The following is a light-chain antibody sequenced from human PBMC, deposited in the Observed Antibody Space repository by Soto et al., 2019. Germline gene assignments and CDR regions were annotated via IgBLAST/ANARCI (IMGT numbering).Light chain of an antibody. Sequence: EIVMTQSPATLSVSPGERATLSCRAGHDVDNYLAWYQQKPGQAPRLLIYDATARATGIPTRFSGSGFGTEFTLTISSLQPEDFAVYFCQQSSNWPLTFGGGTKVEIK. CDR3: QQSSNWPLT. CDR2: DAT. J-gene: IGKJ4*01. V-gene: IGKV3-15*01. CDR1: HDVDNY.